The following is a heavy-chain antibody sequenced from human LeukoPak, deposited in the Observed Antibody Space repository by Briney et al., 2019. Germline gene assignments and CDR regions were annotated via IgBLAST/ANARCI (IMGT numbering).Heavy chain of an antibody. Sequence: ASVKLFCKASGYTFNNYIISWVRQAPGQGLEWMGWISAYNGNTNYAQKLQGRVTMTTDTSTATAYMELRSLRSDDTAVYYCARGGNYFRFDPWGQGTLVTVSS. CDR3: ARGGNYFRFDP. J-gene: IGHJ5*02. CDR2: ISAYNGNT. V-gene: IGHV1-18*01. D-gene: IGHD1-26*01. CDR1: GYTFNNYI.